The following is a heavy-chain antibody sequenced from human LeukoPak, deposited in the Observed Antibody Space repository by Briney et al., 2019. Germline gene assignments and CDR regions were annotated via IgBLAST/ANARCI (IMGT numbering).Heavy chain of an antibody. J-gene: IGHJ4*02. CDR1: GGSISSYY. CDR3: AGSMTTVPNFDY. Sequence: SETLSLTCTVSGGSISSYYWSWIRQPPGKGLEWIGYIYYSGSTNYNPSLKSRVTISVDTSKNQFSLKLSSVTAADTAVYYCAGSMTTVPNFDYWGQGTLVTVSS. CDR2: IYYSGST. V-gene: IGHV4-59*01. D-gene: IGHD4-17*01.